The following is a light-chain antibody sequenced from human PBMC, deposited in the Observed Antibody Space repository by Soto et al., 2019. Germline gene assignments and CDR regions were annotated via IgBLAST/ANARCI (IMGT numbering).Light chain of an antibody. CDR3: QQYNTFPLT. CDR1: QSISSW. Sequence: DIQMTQSPSTLSASVGDRVTITCRASQSISSWLAWYQQKPGKAPKLLIYTASTLESGVPSRFSGSGSETEFTLTISSLQPDDFATYYGQQYNTFPLTFGGGTKVEIK. J-gene: IGKJ4*01. V-gene: IGKV1-5*03. CDR2: TAS.